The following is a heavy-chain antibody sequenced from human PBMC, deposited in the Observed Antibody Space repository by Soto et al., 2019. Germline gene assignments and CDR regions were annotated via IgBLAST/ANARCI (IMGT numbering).Heavy chain of an antibody. Sequence: PSETLSLTCTVSGGSISSGGYYWSWIRQHPGKGLEWIGYIYYSGSTYYNPSLKSRVTISVDTSKNQFSLKLSSVTAADTAVYYCARDPNGSWNYFDFDYWGQGTLVTVSS. CDR1: GGSISSGGYY. D-gene: IGHD1-7*01. CDR2: IYYSGST. V-gene: IGHV4-31*03. J-gene: IGHJ4*02. CDR3: ARDPNGSWNYFDFDY.